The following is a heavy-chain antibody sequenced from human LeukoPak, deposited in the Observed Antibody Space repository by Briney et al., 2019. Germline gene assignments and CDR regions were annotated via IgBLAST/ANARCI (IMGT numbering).Heavy chain of an antibody. CDR1: RYTFSSYD. CDR3: ARDNPRGSYYGDFDY. V-gene: IGHV1-8*01. J-gene: IGHJ4*02. D-gene: IGHD1-26*01. Sequence: VASVKVSCKASRYTFSSYDINWVRQATGQGLEWMGWMNPNSGNTGYAQNFQGRVTITRDTSASTAYMELSSLRSEDTAVYYCARDNPRGSYYGDFDYWGQGTLVTVSS. CDR2: MNPNSGNT.